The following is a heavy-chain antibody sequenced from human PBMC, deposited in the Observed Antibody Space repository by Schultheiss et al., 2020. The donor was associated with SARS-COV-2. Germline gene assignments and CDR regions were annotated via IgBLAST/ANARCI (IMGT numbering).Heavy chain of an antibody. D-gene: IGHD2-2*01. V-gene: IGHV4-59*12. CDR1: GGSISSYY. CDR3: ARASTSPSLEGMDV. CDR2: IYYSGST. J-gene: IGHJ6*02. Sequence: SETLSLTCTVSGGSISSYYWSWIRQPPGKGLEWIGYIYYSGSTNYNPSLKSRVTISVDTSKNQFSLKVSSVTAADTAVYYCARASTSPSLEGMDVWGQGTTVTVSS.